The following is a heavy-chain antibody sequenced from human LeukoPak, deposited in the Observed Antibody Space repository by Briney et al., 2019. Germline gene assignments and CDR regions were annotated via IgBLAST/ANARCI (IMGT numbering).Heavy chain of an antibody. CDR1: GYTFTNYG. CDR2: ISGYNGHT. J-gene: IGHJ4*02. V-gene: IGHV1-18*01. D-gene: IGHD3-16*01. CDR3: ARDNDSRDPPHFDY. Sequence: ASVKVSCKASGYTFTNYGISWVRQAPGQGLEWMGWISGYNGHTNYAQKLQGRVTMTTDTSTSTAYMELSSLRSEDTAVYYCARDNDSRDPPHFDYWGQGTLVTVSS.